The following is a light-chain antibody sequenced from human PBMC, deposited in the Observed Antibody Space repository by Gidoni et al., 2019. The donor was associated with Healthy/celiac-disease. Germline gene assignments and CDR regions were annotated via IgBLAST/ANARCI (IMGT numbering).Light chain of an antibody. J-gene: IGKJ1*01. V-gene: IGKV3-15*01. Sequence: EIVMTQSPSTRSVSPGERVTLSCRASQSVSSNLAWYQQKPGQAPRLLIYGASTRATGIPARFSGSGSGTEFTLTISSLQSEDFAVYYCQQYNSWPRTFGQGTQVEIK. CDR2: GAS. CDR3: QQYNSWPRT. CDR1: QSVSSN.